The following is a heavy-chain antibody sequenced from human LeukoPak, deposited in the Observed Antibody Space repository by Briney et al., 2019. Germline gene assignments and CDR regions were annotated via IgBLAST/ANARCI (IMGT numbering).Heavy chain of an antibody. V-gene: IGHV4-59*01. CDR3: ARGGYYGSGNDFRFDP. Sequence: PSETLSLTCTVSGDSISSYYWSWIRQPPGKGLEWIGYIYYSGSTNYKPSLKSRVTISVDTSKNQFSLELSSVTAADTAVYYCARGGYYGSGNDFRFDPWGQGTLVTVSS. CDR1: GDSISSYY. J-gene: IGHJ5*02. CDR2: IYYSGST. D-gene: IGHD3-10*01.